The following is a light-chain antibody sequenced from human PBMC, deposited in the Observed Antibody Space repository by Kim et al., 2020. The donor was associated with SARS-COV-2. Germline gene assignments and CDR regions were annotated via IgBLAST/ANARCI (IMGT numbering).Light chain of an antibody. J-gene: IGKJ2*01. CDR1: QSVSSSY. CDR2: GAS. CDR3: QPYGTSPYT. Sequence: ENVLTQSPGTLSLSPGERATLSCRASQSVSSSYLAWYQQKPGQAPRLLIYGASSRATGIPDRFSGSGSGTDFTLTISRLEPEDFAVYYCQPYGTSPYTFGQGTKLEI. V-gene: IGKV3-20*01.